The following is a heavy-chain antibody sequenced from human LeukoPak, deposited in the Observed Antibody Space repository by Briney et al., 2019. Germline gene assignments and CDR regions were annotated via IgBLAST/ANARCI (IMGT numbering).Heavy chain of an antibody. Sequence: PGGSLRLSCAASGFTFSSYAMSWVRQAPGKGLEWVSAISGSGGSTYYADSVKGRFTISRDNSKNTLYLQMNSLRAEDTAVYYCAGLYTYYYDSSAVDDAFDIWGQGKMVTVSS. CDR2: ISGSGGST. CDR3: AGLYTYYYDSSAVDDAFDI. D-gene: IGHD3-22*01. V-gene: IGHV3-23*01. J-gene: IGHJ3*02. CDR1: GFTFSSYA.